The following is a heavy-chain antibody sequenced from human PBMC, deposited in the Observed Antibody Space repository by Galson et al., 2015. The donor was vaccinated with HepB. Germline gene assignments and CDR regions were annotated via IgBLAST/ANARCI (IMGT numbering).Heavy chain of an antibody. CDR3: ARGRSSGFLSLNWFLSLNWFDP. CDR1: GDSVSSNSAA. Sequence: CAISGDSVSSNSAAWNWIRQSPSRGLEWLGRTYYRSKWYNDYAVSVKSRITINPDTSKNQFSLQLNSVTPEDTAVYYCARGRSSGFLSLNWFLSLNWFDPWGQGTLVTVSS. CDR2: TYYRSKWYN. V-gene: IGHV6-1*01. J-gene: IGHJ5*02. D-gene: IGHD6-19*01.